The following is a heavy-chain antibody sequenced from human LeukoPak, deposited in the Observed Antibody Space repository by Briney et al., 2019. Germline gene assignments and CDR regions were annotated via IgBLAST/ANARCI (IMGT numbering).Heavy chain of an antibody. V-gene: IGHV3-30*04. Sequence: GGSLRLSCAASGFTFSSYAMHWVRQAPGKGLEGVAVISYDGSNKYYADSVKDRFTISRDNSKNTLYLQMNSLRDEDTAVYYCAKRGVEMATIYYMDVWGKGTAVTVSS. CDR3: AKRGVEMATIYYMDV. CDR1: GFTFSSYA. CDR2: ISYDGSNK. J-gene: IGHJ6*03. D-gene: IGHD5-24*01.